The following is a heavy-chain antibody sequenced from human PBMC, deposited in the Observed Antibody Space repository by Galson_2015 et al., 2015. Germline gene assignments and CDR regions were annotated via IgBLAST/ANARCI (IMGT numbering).Heavy chain of an antibody. D-gene: IGHD5-24*01. Sequence: SLRLSCAASGFTFSSYWMSWVRQAPGKGLEWVANIKQDGSEKYYVDSVKGRFTISGDNAKNSLYLQMNSLRAEDTAVYYCAREGDGYNFPDIYYYYYGMDVWGQGTTVTVSS. J-gene: IGHJ6*02. CDR1: GFTFSSYW. CDR2: IKQDGSEK. V-gene: IGHV3-7*03. CDR3: AREGDGYNFPDIYYYYYGMDV.